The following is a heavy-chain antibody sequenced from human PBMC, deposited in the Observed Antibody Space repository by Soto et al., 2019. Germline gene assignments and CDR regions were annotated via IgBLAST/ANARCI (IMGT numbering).Heavy chain of an antibody. CDR3: AKPGVDTAMAPFDY. J-gene: IGHJ4*02. Sequence: EVQLVESGGGLVKPGGSLRLSCAASGFTFSSYNMNWVRQAPGKGLEWVSSISTSSSYISYADSVKGRFIISRDNAKNSLYLHMNSLRAEDTAVYYCAKPGVDTAMAPFDYWGQGTLVTVSS. CDR2: ISTSSSYI. CDR1: GFTFSSYN. V-gene: IGHV3-21*01. D-gene: IGHD5-18*01.